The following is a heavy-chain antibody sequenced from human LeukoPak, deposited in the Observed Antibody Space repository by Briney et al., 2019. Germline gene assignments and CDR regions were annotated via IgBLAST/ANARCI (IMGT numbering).Heavy chain of an antibody. Sequence: PSETLSLTCGVYGGSFSGYDWSWVRQPPGKGLEWIGEINDGGDTNYNPSLKSRVTMSVDTPKNHFSLEVRSMTAADTAVYYCARGLGWKVATMGLFFMDVWGEGTTVTVSS. CDR2: INDGGDT. CDR3: ARGLGWKVATMGLFFMDV. V-gene: IGHV4-34*01. J-gene: IGHJ6*03. CDR1: GGSFSGYD. D-gene: IGHD5-24*01.